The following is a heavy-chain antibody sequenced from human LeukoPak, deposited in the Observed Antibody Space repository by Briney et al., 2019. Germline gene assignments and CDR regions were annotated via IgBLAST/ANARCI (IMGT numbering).Heavy chain of an antibody. Sequence: SVKVSCKASGGTFSSYASSWVRQAPGQGLEWMGRIIPIFGTANYAQKFQGRVTITTDESTSTAYMELSSLRSEDTAVYYCARDRSSGWYSDYWGQGTLVIVSS. D-gene: IGHD6-19*01. V-gene: IGHV1-69*05. CDR3: ARDRSSGWYSDY. J-gene: IGHJ4*02. CDR1: GGTFSSYA. CDR2: IIPIFGTA.